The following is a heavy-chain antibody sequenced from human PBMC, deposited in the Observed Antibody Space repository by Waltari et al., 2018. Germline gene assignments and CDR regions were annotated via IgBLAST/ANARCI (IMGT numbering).Heavy chain of an antibody. V-gene: IGHV4-4*09. CDR3: ARVKFRGRFDY. CDR1: GGSISSYY. Sequence: QVQLQESGPGLVKPSETLSLTCTVSGGSISSYYWSWIRQPPGKGLEWIGYIYTSGSTNYNPALKSRVTISVDTSKNQFSRKLSSVTAADTAVYYCARVKFRGRFDYWGQGTLVTVSS. CDR2: IYTSGST. J-gene: IGHJ4*02. D-gene: IGHD2-15*01.